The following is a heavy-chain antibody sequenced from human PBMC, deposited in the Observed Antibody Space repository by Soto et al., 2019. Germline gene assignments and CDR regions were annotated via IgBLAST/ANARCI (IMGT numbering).Heavy chain of an antibody. Sequence: QVQLVQSGAEVKKPGSSVKVSCKASGGTFSSYAISWVRQAPGQGLEWMGGIIPILGTANYAQKFQGRVTMPANEATATADKERSSLRSEDTAVYYCARDLNTMVRGVRSPYYYCGMDVWGQGTTVTVSS. D-gene: IGHD3-10*01. CDR2: IIPILGTA. V-gene: IGHV1-69*11. CDR1: GGTFSSYA. CDR3: ARDLNTMVRGVRSPYYYCGMDV. J-gene: IGHJ6*02.